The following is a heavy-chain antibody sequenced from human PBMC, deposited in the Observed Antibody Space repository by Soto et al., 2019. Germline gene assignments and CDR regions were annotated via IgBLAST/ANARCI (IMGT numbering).Heavy chain of an antibody. D-gene: IGHD1-26*01. J-gene: IGHJ4*02. V-gene: IGHV3-30*18. CDR3: AKAGGTWELLSRAY. CDR2: ISYDGSNK. CDR1: GFTFSSYG. Sequence: GSLRLSCAASGFTFSSYGMHWVRQAPGKGLEWVAVISYDGSNKYYADSVKGRFTISRDNSKNTLYLQMNSLRAEDTAVYYCAKAGGTWELLSRAYWGQGTLVTAPQ.